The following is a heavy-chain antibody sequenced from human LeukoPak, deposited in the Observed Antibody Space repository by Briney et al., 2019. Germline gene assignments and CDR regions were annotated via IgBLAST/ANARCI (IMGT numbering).Heavy chain of an antibody. CDR3: ARRTTYLNAFDI. V-gene: IGHV1-46*01. CDR1: GYTFTSYG. Sequence: GASVKVSCKASGYTFTSYGISWVRQAPGQGLEWMGIINPSGGSTSYAQKFQGRVTMTRDTSTSTVYMELSSLRSEDTAVYYCARRTTYLNAFDIWGQGTMVTVSS. J-gene: IGHJ3*02. CDR2: INPSGGST. D-gene: IGHD1-7*01.